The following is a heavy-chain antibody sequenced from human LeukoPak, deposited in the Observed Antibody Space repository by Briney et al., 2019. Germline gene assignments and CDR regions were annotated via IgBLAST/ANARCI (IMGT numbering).Heavy chain of an antibody. V-gene: IGHV1-18*01. CDR2: ISAYNGNT. CDR1: GYTFTSYG. D-gene: IGHD6-13*01. J-gene: IGHJ4*02. CDR3: ARDKGERGKAAAGPIDY. Sequence: ASVKVSCKASGYTFTSYGISWVRQAPGQGLEWMGWISAYNGNTNYAQKLQGRVTMTTDTSTSTAYMELRSLRSDDTAVYYCARDKGERGKAAAGPIDYWGQGNLVTGSP.